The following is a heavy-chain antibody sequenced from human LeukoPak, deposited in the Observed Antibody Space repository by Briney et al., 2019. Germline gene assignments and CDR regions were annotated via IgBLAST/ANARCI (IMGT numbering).Heavy chain of an antibody. Sequence: ASVKVSCKASGYTFTDYYMHWVRQAPGQGLEWMGWINPNSGGTNYALKFQGRVTMTRDTSISTAFMELSRLTSDDTAVYYCTGGATTPVYWGQGTLVTVSS. D-gene: IGHD5-12*01. J-gene: IGHJ4*02. CDR3: TGGATTPVY. CDR2: INPNSGGT. V-gene: IGHV1-2*02. CDR1: GYTFTDYY.